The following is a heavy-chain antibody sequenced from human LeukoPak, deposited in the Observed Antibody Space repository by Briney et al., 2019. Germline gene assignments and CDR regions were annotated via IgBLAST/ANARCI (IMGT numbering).Heavy chain of an antibody. CDR2: INHSGST. J-gene: IGHJ6*03. CDR3: ARWSSYSRGYYYYYMDV. CDR1: GGSFSGYY. Sequence: PSETLSLTCAVYGGSFSGYYWSWIRQPPGKGLEWIGEINHSGSTNYNPSLKSRVTISVDTPKNQFSLKLSSVTAADTAVYYCARWSSYSRGYYYYYMDVWGKGTTVTVSS. D-gene: IGHD1-26*01. V-gene: IGHV4-34*01.